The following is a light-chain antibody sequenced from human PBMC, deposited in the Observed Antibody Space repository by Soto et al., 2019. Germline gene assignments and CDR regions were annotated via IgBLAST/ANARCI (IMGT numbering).Light chain of an antibody. V-gene: IGKV3-20*01. J-gene: IGKJ1*01. CDR3: QQYGSSPRT. Sequence: EIVLTQSPVTLSLSPGERATLSCRASQSVSSSYLAWYQQKPGQAPRLLIYGASSRATGIPDRFSGSGSGTDFTLTISRLEPEDFAVYYCQQYGSSPRTFCQGTKVEIK. CDR2: GAS. CDR1: QSVSSSY.